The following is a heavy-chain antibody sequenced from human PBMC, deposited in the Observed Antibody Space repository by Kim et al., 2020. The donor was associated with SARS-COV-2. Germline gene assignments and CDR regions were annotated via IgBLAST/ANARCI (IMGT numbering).Heavy chain of an antibody. Sequence: GGSLRLSCAASGFTFDNYGMNWVRQAPGKGLEWVSAVSAGGGTTMYADSVRGRFTISRDNSQNTLYLQMNNLKAEDTALYYCAKEIGTHKPFDYWGQGTLVTVSS. J-gene: IGHJ4*02. CDR3: AKEIGTHKPFDY. CDR2: VSAGGGTT. V-gene: IGHV3-23*01. D-gene: IGHD1-26*01. CDR1: GFTFDNYG.